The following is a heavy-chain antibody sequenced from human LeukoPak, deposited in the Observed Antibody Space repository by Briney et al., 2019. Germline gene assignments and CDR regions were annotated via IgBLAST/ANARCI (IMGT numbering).Heavy chain of an antibody. CDR2: IIPILGMA. D-gene: IGHD3-16*01. J-gene: IGHJ6*02. CDR1: GGTFSSYA. V-gene: IGHV1-69*04. CDR3: ARDSQGGRPYYYYGMDV. Sequence: SVKVSCKASGGTFSSYAISWGRQAPGQGLEWMGRIIPILGMANYAQKFQSRVTITADKSTSTAYMELSSLRSEDTAVYYCARDSQGGRPYYYYGMDVWGQGTTVNVSS.